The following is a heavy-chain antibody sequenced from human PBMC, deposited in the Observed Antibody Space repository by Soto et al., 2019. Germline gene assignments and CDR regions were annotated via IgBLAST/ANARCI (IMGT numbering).Heavy chain of an antibody. V-gene: IGHV3-23*01. CDR2: ISGSGANT. CDR1: GFTFNNYA. CDR3: VKKPQSYLGWYFLDY. D-gene: IGHD6-19*01. J-gene: IGHJ4*02. Sequence: HPGGALSLSCDASGFTFNNYALIWVRQTPGKGLEWVAGISGSGANTYYADSVKGRFTISRDNSRNTLRLQMNSLRAEDTALYYCVKKPQSYLGWYFLDYWGQGTLVTVSS.